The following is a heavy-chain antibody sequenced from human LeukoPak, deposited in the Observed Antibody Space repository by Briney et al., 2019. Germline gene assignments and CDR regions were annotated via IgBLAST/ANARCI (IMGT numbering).Heavy chain of an antibody. Sequence: GESLKISCKGSGYSFTIYWIAWVRQMPGKGLEWMGIIYPGDSDTRYSPSFQGQVTISADKSISTACLQWSSLKVSDTAMYYCARLGTMVRGVITHFDYWGQGTLVTVSS. V-gene: IGHV5-51*01. CDR1: GYSFTIYW. J-gene: IGHJ4*02. D-gene: IGHD3-10*01. CDR3: ARLGTMVRGVITHFDY. CDR2: IYPGDSDT.